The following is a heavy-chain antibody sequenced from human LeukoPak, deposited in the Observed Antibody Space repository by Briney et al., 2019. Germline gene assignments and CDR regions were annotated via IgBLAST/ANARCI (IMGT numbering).Heavy chain of an antibody. V-gene: IGHV3-7*01. CDR2: IKQDGSEK. Sequence: GGSLRLSCAASGFTFSSYWTSWVRRAPGKGLEWVANIKQDGSEKYYVDSVKGRFTISRDNAKNSLDLQMNTLRAEDTALYYCARDKSYGDSSDYWGQGTLVTVSS. CDR3: ARDKSYGDSSDY. CDR1: GFTFSSYW. D-gene: IGHD4-17*01. J-gene: IGHJ4*02.